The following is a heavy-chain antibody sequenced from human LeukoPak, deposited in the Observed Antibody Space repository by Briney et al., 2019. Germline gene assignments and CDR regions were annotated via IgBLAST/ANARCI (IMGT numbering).Heavy chain of an antibody. CDR1: GYTFTGYY. D-gene: IGHD2-21*02. Sequence: ASVKVSCKASGYTFTGYYMHWVRQAPGQGLEWMGWINPNSGGTNYAQKFQGRVTMTRNTSISTAYMELSSLRSEDTAVYYCARGRGVVVTADSNWFDPWGQGTLVTVSS. V-gene: IGHV1-2*02. CDR3: ARGRGVVVTADSNWFDP. J-gene: IGHJ5*02. CDR2: INPNSGGT.